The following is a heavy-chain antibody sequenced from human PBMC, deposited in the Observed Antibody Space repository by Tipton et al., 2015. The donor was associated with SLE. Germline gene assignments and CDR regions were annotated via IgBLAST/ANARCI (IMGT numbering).Heavy chain of an antibody. J-gene: IGHJ4*02. CDR1: GFTLNDNH. CDR3: ARWQQLGY. D-gene: IGHD6-13*01. CDR2: TDTGGTA. V-gene: IGHV3-53*01. Sequence: SLRLSCAASGFTLNDNHMSWVRQGPGKGLEWVSMTDTGGTAYYADSVKGRFTISRDNSKNTVYLQMNSLRAEDTAVYYCARWQQLGYWGQGTLVTVSS.